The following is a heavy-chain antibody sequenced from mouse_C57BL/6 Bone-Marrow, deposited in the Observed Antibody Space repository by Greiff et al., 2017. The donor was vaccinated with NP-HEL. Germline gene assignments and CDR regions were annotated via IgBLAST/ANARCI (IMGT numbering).Heavy chain of an antibody. J-gene: IGHJ1*03. CDR1: GYTFTSYW. V-gene: IGHV1-64*01. Sequence: QLQQPGAELVKPGASVKLSCKASGYTFTSYWMHWVKQRPGQGLEWIGMIHPNSGSTNYNEKFKSKATLTVDKSSSTAYMQLSSLTSEDSAVYYCARRGKNGPYWYFDVWGTGTTVTVSS. CDR3: ARRGKNGPYWYFDV. CDR2: IHPNSGST.